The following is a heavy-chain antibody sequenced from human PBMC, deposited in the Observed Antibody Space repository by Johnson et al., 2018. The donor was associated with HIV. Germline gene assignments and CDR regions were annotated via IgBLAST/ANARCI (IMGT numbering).Heavy chain of an antibody. CDR2: IYSGGST. CDR1: GFTVSSNY. CDR3: ARGRPWGWELRRDAFDI. J-gene: IGHJ3*02. Sequence: VQLVESGGGVVQPGRSLRLSCAASGFTVSSNYMSWVRQAPGKGLEWVSVIYSGGSTYYADSVKGRFTISRDNAKKSLYLQMNSLRDEDTALYYCARGRPWGWELRRDAFDIWGQGTMVTVSS. D-gene: IGHD3-16*01. V-gene: IGHV3-53*01.